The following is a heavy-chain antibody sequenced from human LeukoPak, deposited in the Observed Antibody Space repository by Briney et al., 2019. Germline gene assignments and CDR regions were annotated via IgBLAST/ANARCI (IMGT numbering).Heavy chain of an antibody. D-gene: IGHD3-22*01. CDR1: GFTFSDYS. CDR2: VNTVSSYI. J-gene: IGHJ4*02. CDR3: ARLRRNSDRSDFFYYYDH. Sequence: GGSLRLSCAASGFTFSDYSMNWVRQAPGKGLEWVASVNTVSSYIYYADSMRGRFTISRDNAKNSLFLQMNSLRAEDTAVYYCARLRRNSDRSDFFYYYDHWGQGTLVTVPS. V-gene: IGHV3-21*01.